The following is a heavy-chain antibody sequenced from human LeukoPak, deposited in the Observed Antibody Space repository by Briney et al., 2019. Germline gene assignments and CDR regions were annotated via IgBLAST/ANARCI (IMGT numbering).Heavy chain of an antibody. D-gene: IGHD5-18*01. V-gene: IGHV4-59*01. Sequence: PSETLSLTCTVSGGSISSYYWSWIRQPPGKGLEWIGYIYYSGSTNYNPSLKSRVTISVDTSKNQFSLKLSSVTAADTAVYYCARGYSYHYYYMDXWGKGTTVTVSS. CDR1: GGSISSYY. J-gene: IGHJ6*03. CDR3: ARGYSYHYYYMDX. CDR2: IYYSGST.